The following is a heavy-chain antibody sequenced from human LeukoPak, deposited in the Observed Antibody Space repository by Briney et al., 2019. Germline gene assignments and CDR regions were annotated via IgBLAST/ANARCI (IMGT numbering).Heavy chain of an antibody. CDR3: ASLLLYCSGSTCYSDY. D-gene: IGHD2-15*01. V-gene: IGHV3-30*03. CDR1: GFTFSNYG. Sequence: GGSLRLSCAASGFTFSNYGIHWVRQAPGKGLEWVAVISSDGNHKYYAGSVKGRFTIFRDNSKNTLYLQMNSLRTEDTAVYYCASLLLYCSGSTCYSDYWGQGTLVTVSS. J-gene: IGHJ4*02. CDR2: ISSDGNHK.